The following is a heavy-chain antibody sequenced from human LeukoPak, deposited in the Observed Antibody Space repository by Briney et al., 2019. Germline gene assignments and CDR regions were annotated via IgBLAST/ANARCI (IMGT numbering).Heavy chain of an antibody. CDR2: IIPILGIP. CDR3: ARGEQAGLWFGDTAFHH. CDR1: GGAFSSYA. D-gene: IGHD3-10*01. Sequence: ASVKVSCKASGGAFSSYAVSWGRQAPGQGLEWMGGIIPILGIPNYAQKFQGRVTITADESTSTANMELSSLRSEDTAVYYCARGEQAGLWFGDTAFHHWGQGTLVTVSS. V-gene: IGHV1-69*10. J-gene: IGHJ1*01.